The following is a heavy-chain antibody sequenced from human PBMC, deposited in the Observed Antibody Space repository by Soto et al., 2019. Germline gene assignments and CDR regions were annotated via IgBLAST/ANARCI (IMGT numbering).Heavy chain of an antibody. D-gene: IGHD2-15*01. V-gene: IGHV3-23*01. CDR1: GFALSSYA. CDR3: ARGDRGGPGSSASYYYSGWGV. CDR2: ISAGGDMT. J-gene: IGHJ6*02. Sequence: DVQLLESGGQLVQPGGSLRLSCSASGFALSSYAMSWVRQAPGKGLQWVSSISAGGDMTYNSDSVKGRFTISRDNSNNSLFLQMHNLRIEDTALYYCARGDRGGPGSSASYYYSGWGVWGQGATVTVS.